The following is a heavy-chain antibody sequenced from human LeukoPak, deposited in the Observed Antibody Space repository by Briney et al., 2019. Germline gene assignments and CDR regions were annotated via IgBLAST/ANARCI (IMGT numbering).Heavy chain of an antibody. Sequence: PGGSLRLSCAASGFTFSSYGMHWVRQAPGKGLEWVVFIRYDGSNKYYADSVKGRFTISRDNSKNTLYLQMNSLRAEDTAVYYCAKDRTSIFGVVIPFDYWGQGTLVTVSS. V-gene: IGHV3-30*02. D-gene: IGHD3-3*01. CDR2: IRYDGSNK. J-gene: IGHJ4*02. CDR1: GFTFSSYG. CDR3: AKDRTSIFGVVIPFDY.